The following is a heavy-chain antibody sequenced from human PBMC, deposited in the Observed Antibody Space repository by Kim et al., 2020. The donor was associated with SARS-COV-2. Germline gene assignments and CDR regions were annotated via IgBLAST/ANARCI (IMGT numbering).Heavy chain of an antibody. J-gene: IGHJ4*02. V-gene: IGHV3-66*01. CDR2: IYSGGST. CDR1: GFTVSSNY. Sequence: GGSLRLSCAASGFTVSSNYMSWVRQAPGKGLEWVSVIYSGGSTYYADSVKGRFTISRDNSKNTLYLQMNSLRAEDTAVYYCARGDVDYYDRGPPGEIDYWGQGTLVTVSS. D-gene: IGHD3-22*01. CDR3: ARGDVDYYDRGPPGEIDY.